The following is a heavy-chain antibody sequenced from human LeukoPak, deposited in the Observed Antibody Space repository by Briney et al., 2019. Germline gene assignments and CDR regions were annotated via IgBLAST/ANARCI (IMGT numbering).Heavy chain of an antibody. V-gene: IGHV3-23*01. Sequence: GGSLRLSCAASGFTVSSNYMSWVRQAPGKGLEWVSTISGSGGNTHYPDSLQGRFTISRDNSKNTLNLQMNSLRAEGSAVYYCVKDVGGTSFFDYWGQGTLVTVSS. D-gene: IGHD1-7*01. CDR2: ISGSGGNT. CDR3: VKDVGGTSFFDY. J-gene: IGHJ4*02. CDR1: GFTVSSNY.